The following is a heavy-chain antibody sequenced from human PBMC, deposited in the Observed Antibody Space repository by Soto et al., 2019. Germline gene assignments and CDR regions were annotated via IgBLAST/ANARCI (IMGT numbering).Heavy chain of an antibody. CDR2: IVVGSGNT. Sequence: SVKVSCKASGFTFTSSAVQWVRQARGQRLEWIGWIVVGSGNTNYAQKFQERVTITRDMSTSTAYMELSSLRSEDTAVYYCAAFEYSSSSPPYYFDYWGQGTLVTVSS. J-gene: IGHJ4*02. CDR1: GFTFTSSA. D-gene: IGHD6-6*01. CDR3: AAFEYSSSSPPYYFDY. V-gene: IGHV1-58*01.